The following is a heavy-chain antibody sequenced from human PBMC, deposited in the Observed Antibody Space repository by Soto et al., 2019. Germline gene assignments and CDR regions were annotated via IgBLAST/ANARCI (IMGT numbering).Heavy chain of an antibody. CDR2: INAANGDT. V-gene: IGHV1-3*01. CDR3: TFFRSHGMAV. D-gene: IGHD3-3*02. CDR1: GYDFVAYA. Sequence: QVQLAQSGAEVKKPGASVKISCKASGYDFVAYALHWVRQAPGQRPEWMGWINAANGDTKYSQKFQGRVTMTAETSASTGYREMRSLKSDDTAVYYCTFFRSHGMAVWGQGTTVTVSS. J-gene: IGHJ6*02.